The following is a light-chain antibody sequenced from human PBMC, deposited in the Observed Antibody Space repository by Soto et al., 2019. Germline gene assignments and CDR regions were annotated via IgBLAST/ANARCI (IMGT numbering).Light chain of an antibody. CDR3: QQYNSYWT. Sequence: DIQMTQSPSILSASVGDRVTITCRASQSISSWLAWYQQKPGKAPKLLIYDASSLESGVPSTFSGSGSGTEFTLTISSLQPDDFATYYCQQYNSYWTFGQGTKVEIK. CDR2: DAS. V-gene: IGKV1-5*01. CDR1: QSISSW. J-gene: IGKJ1*01.